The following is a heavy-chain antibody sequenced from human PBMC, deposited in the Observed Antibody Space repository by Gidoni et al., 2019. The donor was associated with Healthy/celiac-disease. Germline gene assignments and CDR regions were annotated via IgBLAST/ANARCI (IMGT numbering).Heavy chain of an antibody. Sequence: QVQLVQSGAEVKKPGASVKVSCKASGYTLTGYYMHWGRQAPGQGLEWMGWINPNSGGTNYAQKFQGRVTMTRDTSISTAYMELSRLRSDDTAVYYCARLYYGAPGWFDPWGQGTLVTVSS. J-gene: IGHJ5*02. CDR1: GYTLTGYY. CDR2: INPNSGGT. CDR3: ARLYYGAPGWFDP. D-gene: IGHD4-17*01. V-gene: IGHV1-2*02.